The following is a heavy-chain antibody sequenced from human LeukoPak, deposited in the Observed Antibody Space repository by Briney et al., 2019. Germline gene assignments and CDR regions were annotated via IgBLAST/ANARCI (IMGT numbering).Heavy chain of an antibody. CDR2: IYPGDSDA. CDR1: GYKFTTYW. D-gene: IGHD1-7*01. J-gene: IGHJ4*02. CDR3: ATPTLGTIGEYLFDY. V-gene: IGHV5-51*01. Sequence: GESLKISCKGSGYKFTTYWIGWVRQMPGTGLEWMGIIYPGDSDARYSPSFQGRVTISADKSISTAYLQWSTLKASDTAMYYCATPTLGTIGEYLFDYWGQGTLVTVSS.